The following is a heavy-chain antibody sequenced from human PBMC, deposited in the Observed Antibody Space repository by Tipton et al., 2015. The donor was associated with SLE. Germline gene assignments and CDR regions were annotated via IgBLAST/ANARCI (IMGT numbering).Heavy chain of an antibody. Sequence: TLSLTCTVSGGSISSGGYYWSWIRQHPGKGLEWIGYIYYSGSTYYNPSLKSRVTISVDTSKNQFSLKLSSVTAADTAVYYCARDGINDYGDYGHAFDIWGQGKMVTVSS. D-gene: IGHD4-17*01. CDR1: GGSISSGGYY. V-gene: IGHV4-31*03. J-gene: IGHJ3*02. CDR2: IYYSGST. CDR3: ARDGINDYGDYGHAFDI.